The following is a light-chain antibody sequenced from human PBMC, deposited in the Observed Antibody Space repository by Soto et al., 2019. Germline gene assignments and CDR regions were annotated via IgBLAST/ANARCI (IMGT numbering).Light chain of an antibody. V-gene: IGLV2-14*01. CDR3: SSYTSSSTLDVV. Sequence: QSALTKPASVSGSPGQSITISCTGTSSDVGGYNYVSWYQQHPGKAPKLIIYDVSNRPSGVSNRLSGSKSGNTASLTSSGLQAEDEADYYCSSYTSSSTLDVVFGGGTKVTVL. J-gene: IGLJ2*01. CDR2: DVS. CDR1: SSDVGGYNY.